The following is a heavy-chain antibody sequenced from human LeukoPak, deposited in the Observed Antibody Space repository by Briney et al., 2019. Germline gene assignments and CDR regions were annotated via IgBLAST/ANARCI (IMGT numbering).Heavy chain of an antibody. V-gene: IGHV1-2*02. CDR3: ARGGRIAAAGDY. Sequence: ASVKVSCKASGDTFTAYYMHWVRQAPGHGLEWMGWINPNTGDTNYAQKFQGRVTMTRDTSISTAYMELSRLRSDDTAVYYCARGGRIAAAGDYWGQGTLVTVSS. CDR1: GDTFTAYY. D-gene: IGHD6-13*01. J-gene: IGHJ4*02. CDR2: INPNTGDT.